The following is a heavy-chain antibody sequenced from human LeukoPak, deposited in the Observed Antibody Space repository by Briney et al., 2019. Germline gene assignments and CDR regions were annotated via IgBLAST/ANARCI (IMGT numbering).Heavy chain of an antibody. CDR1: GFIFSDYS. CDR3: TRSIQFGAWFDP. D-gene: IGHD3-16*01. CDR2: ITSSSHTI. Sequence: GGSLRLSCAASGFIFSDYSMQWVRQAPGKGLDWVSYITSSSHTIYYADSVRGRFTISRDNAKNSLYLQMNSLRTEDTAVYYCTRSIQFGAWFDPGGQGTLVTVSS. J-gene: IGHJ5*02. V-gene: IGHV3-48*01.